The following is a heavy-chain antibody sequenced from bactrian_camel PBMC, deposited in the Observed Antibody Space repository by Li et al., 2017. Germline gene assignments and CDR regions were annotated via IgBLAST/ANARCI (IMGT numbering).Heavy chain of an antibody. V-gene: IGHV3S53*01. CDR1: GDTYSRIC. CDR2: IDRAGRV. D-gene: IGHD5*01. CDR3: AADQVSRCYGLLRVYEDRY. J-gene: IGHJ4*01. Sequence: HVQLVESGGGSVQAGGSLRLSCAASGDTYSRICMGWFRQAPGKEREGVAAIDRAGRVRYADSVKGRFPISADNAKNTPYLQMNSLKPEDTAMYYCAADQVSRCYGLLRVYEDRYWGQGTQVTVS.